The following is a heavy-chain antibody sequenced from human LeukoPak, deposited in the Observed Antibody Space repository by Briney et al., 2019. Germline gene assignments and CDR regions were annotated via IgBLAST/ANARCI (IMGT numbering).Heavy chain of an antibody. CDR2: MNPNSGNT. CDR3: ARTTVLDPDAFDI. Sequence: ASVKVSCKASGYTFTSYDINWVRQATGQGLEWMGWMNPNSGNTGYAQKFQGRVTMTRNTSISTAYMELSSLRSEGTAVYYCARTTVLDPDAFDIWGQGTMVTVSS. V-gene: IGHV1-8*01. J-gene: IGHJ3*02. CDR1: GYTFTSYD. D-gene: IGHD4-17*01.